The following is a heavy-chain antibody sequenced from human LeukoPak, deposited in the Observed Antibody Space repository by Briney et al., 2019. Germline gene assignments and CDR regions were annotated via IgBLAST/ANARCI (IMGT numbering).Heavy chain of an antibody. CDR2: IYSGGST. V-gene: IGHV3-53*01. D-gene: IGHD4-17*01. J-gene: IGHJ4*02. Sequence: GGSLRLSCAASGFTVSHNYLSRVRQAPGKGLEWVSVIYSGGSTYYADSVKGRFTISRDNSKNTLYLQMNTLRAEDTAVYYCATRMVTTWAFDYWGQGTLVTVSS. CDR3: ATRMVTTWAFDY. CDR1: GFTVSHNY.